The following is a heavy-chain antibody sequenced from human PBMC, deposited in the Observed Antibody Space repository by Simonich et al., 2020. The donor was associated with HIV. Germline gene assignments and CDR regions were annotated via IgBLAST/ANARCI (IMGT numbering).Heavy chain of an antibody. V-gene: IGHV3-30*07. CDR2: ISYNGSNK. D-gene: IGHD3-16*01. J-gene: IGHJ4*02. Sequence: QVQLVESGGGVVQPGRSLRLSCEASGFTFSSYAMHWVRQAPGKGIEWVAVISYNGSNKYYADSVKGRFTISRDNSKNTLYLQMNRLRAEDTAVYYCASGGSISSVWADDYWGQGTLVTVSS. CDR3: ASGGSISSVWADDY. CDR1: GFTFSSYA.